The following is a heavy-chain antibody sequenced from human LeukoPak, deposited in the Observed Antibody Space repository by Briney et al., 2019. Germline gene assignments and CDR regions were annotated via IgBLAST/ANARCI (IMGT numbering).Heavy chain of an antibody. V-gene: IGHV4-4*07. CDR3: ARDSPRDYYDSSGYYYYALDI. J-gene: IGHJ3*02. CDR2: IYTSAST. D-gene: IGHD3-22*01. Sequence: KTSETLSLTCTVSGGSISSYYWSWIRQPAGKGLEWIGRIYTSASTNYNPSLKSRVTMSVDTSKNQFSLKLSSVTAADTAVYYCARDSPRDYYDSSGYYYYALDIWGQGTMVTVSS. CDR1: GGSISSYY.